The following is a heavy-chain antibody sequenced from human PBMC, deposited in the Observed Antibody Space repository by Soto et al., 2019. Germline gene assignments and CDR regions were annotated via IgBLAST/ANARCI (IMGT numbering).Heavy chain of an antibody. CDR2: INPNSGGT. D-gene: IGHD3-10*01. CDR3: ARGGRITMVRGVIITEGRWFDP. V-gene: IGHV1-2*04. Sequence: ASVKVSCKASGYTFTGYYMHWVRQAPGQGLEWMGWINPNSGGTNYAQKFQGWVTMTRDTSISTAYMELSRLRSDDTAVYYCARGGRITMVRGVIITEGRWFDPWGQGTLVTVSS. CDR1: GYTFTGYY. J-gene: IGHJ5*02.